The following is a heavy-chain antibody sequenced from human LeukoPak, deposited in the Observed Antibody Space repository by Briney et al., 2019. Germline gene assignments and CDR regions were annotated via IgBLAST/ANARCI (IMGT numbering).Heavy chain of an antibody. V-gene: IGHV4-61*01. CDR3: ARDRGYSYGPFDY. J-gene: IGHJ4*02. CDR2: IYYSGST. CDR1: GGAVSSGSYY. D-gene: IGHD5-18*01. Sequence: SETLSLTCTVSGGAVSSGSYYWSWIRQPPGKGLEWIGYIYYSGSTNYNPSPKSRVTISVDTSKNQFSLKLSSVTAADTAVYYCARDRGYSYGPFDYWGQGTLVTVSS.